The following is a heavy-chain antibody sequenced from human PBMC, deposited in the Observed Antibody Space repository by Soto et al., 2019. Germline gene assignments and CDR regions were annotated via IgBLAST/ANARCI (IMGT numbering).Heavy chain of an antibody. V-gene: IGHV3-33*01. J-gene: IGHJ5*02. Sequence: QVQLVESGGGVVQPGRSLRLSCAASGFTFSSYGMHWVRQAPGKGVEWVAVIWYDGSNKYYADSVKGRFTISRDNSKNTLYLQMTSLRVEDTAVYYCARDFTVSSTMVRGVVSWFDPWGQGTLVTVSS. CDR2: IWYDGSNK. D-gene: IGHD3-10*01. CDR1: GFTFSSYG. CDR3: ARDFTVSSTMVRGVVSWFDP.